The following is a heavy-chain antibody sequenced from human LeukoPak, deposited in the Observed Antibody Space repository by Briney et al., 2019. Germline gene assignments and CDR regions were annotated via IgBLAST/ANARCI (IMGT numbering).Heavy chain of an antibody. V-gene: IGHV4-59*08. J-gene: IGHJ4*02. CDR2: IYYSGST. D-gene: IGHD1-26*01. CDR3: ARRDDGSYSY. CDR1: GVSISCSY. Sequence: PSETLSLACTVSGVSISCSYWSWVRQPPGKGLEWIGYIYYSGSTNYNPSLKSRVTISVDTSKNQFSLKLSSVTAADTAVSYCARRDDGSYSYLGQGTLVTVSS.